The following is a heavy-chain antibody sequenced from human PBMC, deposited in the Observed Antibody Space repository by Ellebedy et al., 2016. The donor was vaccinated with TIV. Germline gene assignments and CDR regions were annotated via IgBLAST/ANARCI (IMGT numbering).Heavy chain of an antibody. V-gene: IGHV4-59*08. D-gene: IGHD6-13*01. J-gene: IGHJ3*02. CDR1: GGSISIYY. CDR2: IYYSGST. CDR3: ARHVVAAASPMTYDAFDI. Sequence: MPSETLSLTCTVSGGSISIYYWSWIRQPPGKGLEWIGYIYYSGSTNYNPSLKSRVTISVDTSKNQFSLKLSSVTAADTAVYYCARHVVAAASPMTYDAFDIWGQGTMVTVSS.